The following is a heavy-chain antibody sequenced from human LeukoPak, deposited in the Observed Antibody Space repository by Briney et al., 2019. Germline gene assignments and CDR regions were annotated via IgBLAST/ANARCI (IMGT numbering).Heavy chain of an antibody. CDR1: GYSKFTFYDGW. CDR2: IKSRGSGGTT. CDR3: AIERSVCSDTTCYTFNY. V-gene: IGHV3-15*05. D-gene: IGHD2-15*01. Sequence: PGGSLRLSCAGSGYSKFTFYDGWMAWVRQAPGKGLEWVGRIKSRGSGGTTDYAAPVKGTFTISREDSQNTAFLQMNSLKIEDTGVYYCAIERSVCSDTTCYTFNYWAQGTLVTVSS. J-gene: IGHJ4*02.